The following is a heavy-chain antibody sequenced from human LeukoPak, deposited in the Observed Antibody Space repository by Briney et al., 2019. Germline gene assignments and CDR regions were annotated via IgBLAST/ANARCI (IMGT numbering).Heavy chain of an antibody. CDR1: DDSISSYQ. D-gene: IGHD3-10*01. Sequence: SETLSLTCTVSDDSISSYQWGWIRQPPGKGLEWIGSIYYSGSTYYTPSLKSRVTISVDTSKTQFSLKLSSVTAADTAVYYCARTYGSGSYYANFDYWGQGTLVTVSS. V-gene: IGHV4-39*01. CDR3: ARTYGSGSYYANFDY. J-gene: IGHJ4*02. CDR2: IYYSGST.